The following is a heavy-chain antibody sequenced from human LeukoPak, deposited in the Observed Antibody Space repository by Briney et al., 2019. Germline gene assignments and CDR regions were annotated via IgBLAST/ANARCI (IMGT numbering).Heavy chain of an antibody. CDR2: IYTSGST. Sequence: SETLSPTCTVFGVSISSFYWSWIRQPAGKGLQWIGRIYTSGSTNYSPSLRSRVTMSVDTSKNQFSLKLNSVTAADTAVYFCARGPDWPIDSWGQGTLVTVSS. CDR3: ARGPDWPIDS. V-gene: IGHV4-4*07. J-gene: IGHJ4*02. CDR1: GVSISSFY. D-gene: IGHD3-9*01.